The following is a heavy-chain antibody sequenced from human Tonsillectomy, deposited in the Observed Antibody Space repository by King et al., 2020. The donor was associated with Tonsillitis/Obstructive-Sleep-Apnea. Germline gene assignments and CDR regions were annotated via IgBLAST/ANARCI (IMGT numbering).Heavy chain of an antibody. CDR3: TRDQGVARYGGDFDY. CDR1: GFTFGDYA. CDR2: IRSKADGGTT. V-gene: IGHV3-49*04. D-gene: IGHD3-16*01. J-gene: IGHJ4*02. Sequence: VQLVESGGGLVQPGRSLRLSCTASGFTFGDYAMSWVRQAPGKGLEWVGFIRSKADGGTTEYAASVKGRFTISRDDSKSIAYLQMNSLKSEDTSVYYCTRDQGVARYGGDFDYWGQGTLVTVLS.